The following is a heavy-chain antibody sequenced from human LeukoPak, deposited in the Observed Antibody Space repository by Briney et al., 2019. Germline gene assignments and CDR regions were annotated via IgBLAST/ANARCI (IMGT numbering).Heavy chain of an antibody. Sequence: SETLSLTCAVYGGSFSGYYWSWIRQPPGKGLEWIGEINHSGSTNYNPSLKSRVTISVDTSKNQFSLKLSSVTAADTAVYYCARDQGQQQLVRGYWFDPWGQGTLVTVSS. D-gene: IGHD6-13*01. CDR1: GGSFSGYY. J-gene: IGHJ5*02. CDR3: ARDQGQQQLVRGYWFDP. CDR2: INHSGST. V-gene: IGHV4-34*01.